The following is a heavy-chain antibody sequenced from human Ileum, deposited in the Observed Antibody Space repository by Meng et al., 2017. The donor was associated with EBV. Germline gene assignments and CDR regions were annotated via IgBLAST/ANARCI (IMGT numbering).Heavy chain of an antibody. CDR3: ARDHGSSNWFYY. J-gene: IGHJ4*02. CDR2: AYYTGST. CDR1: GDPGIGRNYY. V-gene: IGHV4-39*07. Sequence: LRLQEPGPGLVTPSEPPSPTSTVAGDPGIGRNYYWGWIPRAPGKGLEWIGTAYYTGSTSYPPSLKSRVTISVDTSKSQLSLKVDSVTAADTAIYFCARDHGSSNWFYYWGQGTLVTVSS. D-gene: IGHD1-1*01.